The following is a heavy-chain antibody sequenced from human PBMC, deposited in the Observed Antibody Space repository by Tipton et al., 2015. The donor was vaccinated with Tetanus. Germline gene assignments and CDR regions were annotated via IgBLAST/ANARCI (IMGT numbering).Heavy chain of an antibody. D-gene: IGHD1-26*01. V-gene: IGHV4-39*01. Sequence: TLSLTCTVSGGSISSSSYYWGWIRQPPGKGLEWIGSIYYSGSTYYNPSLKSRVTISVDTSKNQFSLTLSSVTAADTAVYYCARRATGGYSGSYWDHPGWYFDLWGRGTLVTVSS. CDR1: GGSISSSSYY. CDR3: ARRATGGYSGSYWDHPGWYFDL. CDR2: IYYSGST. J-gene: IGHJ2*01.